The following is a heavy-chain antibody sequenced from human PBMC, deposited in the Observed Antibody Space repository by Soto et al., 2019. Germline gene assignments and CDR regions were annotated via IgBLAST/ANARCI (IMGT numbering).Heavy chain of an antibody. D-gene: IGHD3-22*01. CDR3: ARGPTYYYDSSGHLYNWFDP. CDR1: GYTFTGYY. Sequence: ASVKVSCKASGYTFTGYYMHWVRQAPGQGLEWMGWMNPNSGNTGYAQKFQGRVTMTRNTSISTAYMELSSLRSEDTAVYYCARGPTYYYDSSGHLYNWFDPWGQGTLVTVSS. CDR2: MNPNSGNT. V-gene: IGHV1-8*02. J-gene: IGHJ5*02.